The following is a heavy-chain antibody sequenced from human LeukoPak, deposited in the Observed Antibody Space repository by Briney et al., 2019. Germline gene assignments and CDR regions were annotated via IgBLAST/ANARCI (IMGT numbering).Heavy chain of an antibody. V-gene: IGHV3-13*01. D-gene: IGHD6-13*01. J-gene: IGHJ2*01. CDR3: AREPSSSTGWYDWLLDL. Sequence: PGGSLRLSCAASGFTFSSYDMHWVRQAPGKGLEWVSGIGTGGDTYYPGSVKGRFTVSRENAKNSLYLQMNSLRAGDTAVYYCAREPSSSTGWYDWLLDLGGRGTLVTVSS. CDR1: GFTFSSYD. CDR2: IGTGGDT.